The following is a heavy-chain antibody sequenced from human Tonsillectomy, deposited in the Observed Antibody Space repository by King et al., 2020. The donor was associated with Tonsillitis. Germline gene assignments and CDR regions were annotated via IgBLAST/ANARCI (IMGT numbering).Heavy chain of an antibody. V-gene: IGHV3-7*03. CDR1: GFTFSNYC. D-gene: IGHD5-24*01. CDR3: ASEPRRDGVRDDY. J-gene: IGHJ4*02. Sequence: VQLVESGGGLVQPGGSLRLSCAASGFTFSNYCMTWVRQAPGKGLEWVANIKHDGSEKYYVDSVKGRFTISRDNTKNSLYLHMSSLRAEDTAVYYCASEPRRDGVRDDYWGQGTLVTVSS. CDR2: IKHDGSEK.